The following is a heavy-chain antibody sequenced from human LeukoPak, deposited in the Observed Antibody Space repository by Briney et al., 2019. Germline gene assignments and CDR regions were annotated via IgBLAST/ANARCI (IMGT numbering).Heavy chain of an antibody. Sequence: PSETLSLTCTVSGDSISSDGYYWNWVRQHPGKGLEWIGYIYYSGSTYYSPSLRSRVTISPDTSENQFSLKLNSVTAADTAVYYCARGRSKLTYYYDSSGYYLDAFDIWGQGTVVSVSS. CDR1: GDSISSDGYY. CDR2: IYYSGST. V-gene: IGHV4-31*03. J-gene: IGHJ3*02. D-gene: IGHD3-22*01. CDR3: ARGRSKLTYYYDSSGYYLDAFDI.